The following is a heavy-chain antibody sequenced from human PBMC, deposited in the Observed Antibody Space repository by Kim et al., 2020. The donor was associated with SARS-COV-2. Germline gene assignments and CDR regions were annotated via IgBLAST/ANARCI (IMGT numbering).Heavy chain of an antibody. V-gene: IGHV3-30*04. D-gene: IGHD5-18*01. CDR2: ISYDGSNK. CDR1: GFTFSSYA. Sequence: GGSLRLSCAASGFTFSSYAMHWVRQAPGKGLEWVAVISYDGSNKYYADSVKGRFTISRDNSKNTLYLQMNSLRAEDTAVYYCARDCRGIQLWGFDPWGQG. CDR3: ARDCRGIQLWGFDP. J-gene: IGHJ5*02.